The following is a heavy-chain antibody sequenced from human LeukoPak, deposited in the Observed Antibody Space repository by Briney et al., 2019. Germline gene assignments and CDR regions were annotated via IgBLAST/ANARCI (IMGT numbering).Heavy chain of an antibody. D-gene: IGHD3-10*01. CDR1: GYTFTDYY. J-gene: IGHJ5*02. CDR3: ARDYERIIMVRGVPLSPQTVFDP. V-gene: IGHV1-2*02. Sequence: ASVKVSCKTSGYTFTDYYIHWVRQAPGQGPEWMGWINPDSGGTNYAQNLQGRVTMTRDTSISTAYMELSRLRSDDTAVYYCARDYERIIMVRGVPLSPQTVFDPWGQGTLVTVSS. CDR2: INPDSGGT.